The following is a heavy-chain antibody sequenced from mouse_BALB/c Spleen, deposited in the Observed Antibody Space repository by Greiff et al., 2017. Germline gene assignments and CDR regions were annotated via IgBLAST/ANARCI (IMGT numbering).Heavy chain of an antibody. CDR3: ATNWDAGDY. CDR2: INPSTGYT. Sequence: VQLQQSGAELAKPGASVKMSCKASGYTFTSYWMHWVKQRPGQGLEWIGYINPSTGYTEYNQKFKDKATLTADKSSSTAYMQLSSLTSEDSAVYYCATNWDAGDYWGQGTTLTVSS. V-gene: IGHV1-7*01. CDR1: GYTFTSYW. J-gene: IGHJ2*01. D-gene: IGHD4-1*01.